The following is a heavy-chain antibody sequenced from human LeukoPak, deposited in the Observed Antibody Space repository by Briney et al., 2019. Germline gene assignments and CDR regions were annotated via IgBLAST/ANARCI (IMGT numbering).Heavy chain of an antibody. CDR2: INTYNGNA. J-gene: IGHJ4*02. CDR3: ARDCNSGNCYSDS. Sequence: ASVKVSCKASGYTFTTYGISWVRQAPGQGLEWMGWINTYNGNANSAQKFQDRVTMTRDTSTSTAYTDLRRLRSDDTAVYYCARDCNSGNCYSDSWGQGTLVTVSS. V-gene: IGHV1-18*01. CDR1: GYTFTTYG. D-gene: IGHD2/OR15-2a*01.